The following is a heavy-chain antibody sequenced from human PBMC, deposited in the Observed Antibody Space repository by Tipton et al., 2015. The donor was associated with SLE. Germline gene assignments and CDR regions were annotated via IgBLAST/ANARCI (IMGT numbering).Heavy chain of an antibody. D-gene: IGHD2-15*01. V-gene: IGHV4-59*13. CDR1: GGSISSYY. Sequence: LRLSCTVSGGSISSYYWSWIRQPPGVGLVWIGFIYYSGSTNYNPPLKRRVTISVDTFKNQFPLRLSSVTAADTAVYYCARWGHCSGGSCYPWFDPWCQGTLVTYSS. CDR2: IYYSGST. J-gene: IGHJ5*02. CDR3: ARWGHCSGGSCYPWFDP.